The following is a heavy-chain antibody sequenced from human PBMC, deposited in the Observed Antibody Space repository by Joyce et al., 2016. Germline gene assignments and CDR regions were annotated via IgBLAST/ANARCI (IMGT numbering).Heavy chain of an antibody. CDR3: ARAPRGPGYFDS. V-gene: IGHV4-30-2*01. CDR1: VDSFTTGGYS. CDR2: IYHSGNT. J-gene: IGHJ4*02. D-gene: IGHD3-10*01. Sequence: QLLLQESGPGLVKTSQTLSLTCAVSVDSFTTGGYSWNWIRQPPGKGLEWIGDIYHSGNTHFTPSLQSRVTISLDRSKSQFSLKLSSVTGADTAVYYCARAPRGPGYFDSWGQGTLVTVSS.